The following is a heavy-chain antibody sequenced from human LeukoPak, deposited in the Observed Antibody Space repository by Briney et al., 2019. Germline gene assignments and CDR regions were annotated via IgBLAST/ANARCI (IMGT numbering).Heavy chain of an antibody. CDR3: ARGRDGYNPYFDY. CDR1: GFTFSSYA. J-gene: IGHJ4*02. D-gene: IGHD5-24*01. Sequence: GGSLRLSCSASGFTFSSYAMHWVRQAPGKGLEYVSAISSNGGSTYYADSVKGRFTISRDNSKNTLYLQMSSLRAEDTAVYYCARGRDGYNPYFDYWGQGTLVTVSS. CDR2: ISSNGGST. V-gene: IGHV3-64D*06.